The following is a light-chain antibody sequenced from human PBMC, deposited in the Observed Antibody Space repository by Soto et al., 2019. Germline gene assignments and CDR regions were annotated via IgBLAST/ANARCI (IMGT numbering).Light chain of an antibody. J-gene: IGKJ1*01. CDR3: QQYNNSWT. CDR1: QSASRW. V-gene: IGKV1-5*03. CDR2: KAS. Sequence: DIQMTQSPSTLSASVGDRVTITCRASQSASRWLAWYQHKPGKAPKLLIYKASYLQSGVPSRFSGSGSGTEFTLAISSLQPDDFATYYCQQYNNSWTFGQGTKVDIK.